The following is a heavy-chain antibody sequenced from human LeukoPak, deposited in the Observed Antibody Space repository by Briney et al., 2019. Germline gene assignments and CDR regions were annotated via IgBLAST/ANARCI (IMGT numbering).Heavy chain of an antibody. Sequence: GGSLRLSCAASGFTFSSYAMHWVRQAPGKGLEWVAVISYDGSNKYYADSVKGRFTISRDNSKNTLYLQMNSLRAEDTAVYYCARDWSQMQSGYYGYFDYWGQGTLVTVSS. CDR2: ISYDGSNK. CDR3: ARDWSQMQSGYYGYFDY. J-gene: IGHJ4*02. CDR1: GFTFSSYA. D-gene: IGHD3-22*01. V-gene: IGHV3-30-3*01.